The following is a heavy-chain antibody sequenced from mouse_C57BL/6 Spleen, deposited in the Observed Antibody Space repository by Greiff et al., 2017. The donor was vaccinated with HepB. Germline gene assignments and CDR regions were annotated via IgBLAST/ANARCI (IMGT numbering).Heavy chain of an antibody. Sequence: EVKVEESGGGLVQPGGSMKLSCVASGFTFSNYWMNWVRQSPEKGLEWVAQIRLKSDNYATHYAESVKGRFTISRDDSKSSVYLQMNNLRAEDTGIYYCTTGGCLLPFDYWGQGTTLTVSS. D-gene: IGHD2-3*01. J-gene: IGHJ2*01. CDR3: TTGGCLLPFDY. V-gene: IGHV6-3*01. CDR2: IRLKSDNYAT. CDR1: GFTFSNYW.